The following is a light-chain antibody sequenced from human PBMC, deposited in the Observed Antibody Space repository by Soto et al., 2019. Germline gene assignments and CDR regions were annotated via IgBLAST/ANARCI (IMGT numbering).Light chain of an antibody. V-gene: IGKV3-20*01. Sequence: EGVLTQSPGTLSLSKGGRATLSCRASQSVSRRLAWYQQRPGQSPRLLISGASMRASGVPVRFIGSGSGTDFTLTITRLEPEDFAVYYCQQYGGSPITFGLGTRLEIK. CDR3: QQYGGSPIT. J-gene: IGKJ5*01. CDR1: QSVSRR. CDR2: GAS.